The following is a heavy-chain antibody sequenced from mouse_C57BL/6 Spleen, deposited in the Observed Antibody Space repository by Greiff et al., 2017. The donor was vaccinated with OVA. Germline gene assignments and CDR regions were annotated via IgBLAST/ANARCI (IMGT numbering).Heavy chain of an antibody. CDR3: ARWYYGSSERVFDY. CDR2: IDPSDSYT. CDR1: GYTFTSYW. J-gene: IGHJ2*01. D-gene: IGHD1-1*01. Sequence: QVQLQQPGAELVKPGASVKLSCKASGYTFTSYWMQWVKQRPGQGLEWIGEIDPSDSYTNYNQKFKGKATLTVDTSSSTAYMQLSSLTSEDSAVYYCARWYYGSSERVFDYWGQGTTLTVSS. V-gene: IGHV1-50*01.